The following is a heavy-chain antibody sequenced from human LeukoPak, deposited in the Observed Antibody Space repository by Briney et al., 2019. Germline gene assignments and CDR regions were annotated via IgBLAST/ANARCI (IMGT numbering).Heavy chain of an antibody. J-gene: IGHJ4*02. CDR1: GYSISSGYY. V-gene: IGHV4-38-2*01. CDR2: IYHSGST. CDR3: ARGSVEGVDY. Sequence: PSETLSLTCAVSGYSISSGYYWGWIRQPPGKGLEWIGSIYHSGSTYYNPSLKSRVTISVDTSKNQFSLKLSSVTAADAAVYYCARGSVEGVDYWGQGTLVTVSS. D-gene: IGHD3-10*01.